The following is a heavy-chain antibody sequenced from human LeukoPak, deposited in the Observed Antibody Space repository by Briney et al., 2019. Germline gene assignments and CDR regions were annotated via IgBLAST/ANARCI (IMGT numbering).Heavy chain of an antibody. CDR3: ARPVYDSSSWLSAFDM. D-gene: IGHD6-13*01. Sequence: PSETLSLTCTVSGGSISSSSYYWGWIRQPPGKGLEWIGSIYYSGSTYYNPSLKSRVTISVDTSKNQFSLKLSSVTAADTAVYYCARPVYDSSSWLSAFDMWGQGTMVTVSS. CDR1: GGSISSSSYY. CDR2: IYYSGST. J-gene: IGHJ3*02. V-gene: IGHV4-39*01.